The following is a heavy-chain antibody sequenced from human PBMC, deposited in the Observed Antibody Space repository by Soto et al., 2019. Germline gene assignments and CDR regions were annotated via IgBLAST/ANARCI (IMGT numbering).Heavy chain of an antibody. Sequence: SETLSLTCTASGGSITRSIYYWDWIRQSPGRGLEWIGTIYFSGRTVYNPSLKSRVTMSVDTSEDHFSLNLRSVTAADTAVYYCARRAHYGRGHHYFDNWGQGALVTVSS. D-gene: IGHD4-17*01. V-gene: IGHV4-39*02. J-gene: IGHJ4*02. CDR3: ARRAHYGRGHHYFDN. CDR1: GGSITRSIYY. CDR2: IYFSGRT.